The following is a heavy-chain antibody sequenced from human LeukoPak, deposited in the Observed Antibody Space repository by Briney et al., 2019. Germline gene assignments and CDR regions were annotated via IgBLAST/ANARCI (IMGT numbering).Heavy chain of an antibody. Sequence: GSLRLFCSASGVTFCSYSNIWVRQAAGEGLVWVSVISGSGNSAYYADSVKGRFTISRDNSKNTLYLQMASLRAEDTAVYYCAKVWGYSYGLVDYWGQGTLVTVSS. CDR1: GVTFCSYS. J-gene: IGHJ4*02. CDR3: AKVWGYSYGLVDY. CDR2: ISGSGNSA. D-gene: IGHD5-18*01. V-gene: IGHV3-23*01.